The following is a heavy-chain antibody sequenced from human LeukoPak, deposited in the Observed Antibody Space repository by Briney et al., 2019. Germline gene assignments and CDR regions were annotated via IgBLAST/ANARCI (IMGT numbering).Heavy chain of an antibody. CDR3: AKDSSAVADAFDI. J-gene: IGHJ3*02. V-gene: IGHV3-23*01. D-gene: IGHD6-19*01. CDR2: ISGSGGST. Sequence: PGGSLRLSCAASGFTFSSYATSWVRQAPGRGLEWVSAISGSGGSTYYADSVKGRFTISRDNSKNTLYLQMNSLRAEDTAVYYCAKDSSAVADAFDIWGQGTMVTVSS. CDR1: GFTFSSYA.